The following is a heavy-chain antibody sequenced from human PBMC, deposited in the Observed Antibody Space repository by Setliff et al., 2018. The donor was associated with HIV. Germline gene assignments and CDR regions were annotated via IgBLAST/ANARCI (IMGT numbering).Heavy chain of an antibody. J-gene: IGHJ6*03. CDR3: ASAYDYYMDV. CDR2: IIPILGMA. V-gene: IGHV1-69*10. CDR1: GDTFSSYA. Sequence: RASVKVSCKASGDTFSSYAISWVRQAPGQGLEWMGGIIPILGMAKYTQKFQGRVTITAEKSTSTAYMELSSLKSEDTAVYYCASAYDYYMDVWGKGTTVTVSS.